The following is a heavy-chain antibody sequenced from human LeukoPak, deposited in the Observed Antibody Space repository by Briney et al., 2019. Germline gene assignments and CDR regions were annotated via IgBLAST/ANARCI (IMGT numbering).Heavy chain of an antibody. V-gene: IGHV1-18*01. J-gene: IGHJ4*02. CDR2: VSAYNGNT. Sequence: GAAVKVSCKASGYTFTSYGISWERQAPGQGLEWMGWVSAYNGNTNYAQKLQGRVTMTTDTSTSTAYMELRSLRSDDTAVYYCARAFHSRSWYEVYFDYWGQGTLVTLSS. CDR1: GYTFTSYG. D-gene: IGHD6-13*01. CDR3: ARAFHSRSWYEVYFDY.